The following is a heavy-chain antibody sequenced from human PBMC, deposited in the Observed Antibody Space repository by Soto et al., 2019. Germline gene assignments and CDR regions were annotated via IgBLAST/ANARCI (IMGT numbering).Heavy chain of an antibody. CDR2: LTVYSGPP. V-gene: IGHV1-18*01. D-gene: IGHD3-10*01. Sequence: QVRLGQTGSDLKTTGSAVKSSCRSSGVPFTFVGSVCVKRPPGQGLGGRGWLTVYSGPPIYRPRFQGRVTMTADTSTNTRYMELRSLRSEDTAVYYCARGRGGYLHSSGHTHNYLDSWCQGTLVTVSS. J-gene: IGHJ4*02. CDR3: ARGRGGYLHSSGHTHNYLDS. CDR1: GVPFTFVG.